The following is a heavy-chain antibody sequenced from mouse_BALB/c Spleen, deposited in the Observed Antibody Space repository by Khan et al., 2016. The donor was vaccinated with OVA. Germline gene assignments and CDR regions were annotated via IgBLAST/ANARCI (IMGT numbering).Heavy chain of an antibody. CDR3: ARNYGYYFDY. D-gene: IGHD1-2*01. J-gene: IGHJ2*01. CDR1: GFTFSSFG. Sequence: EVKLVESGGGLVQPGGSRKLSCAASGFTFSSFGMHWVRQAPEKGLEWVAYISSSSSTIYYADTVTGRITIFSANPNNTLVLQMTSLRSDDTARYFCARNYGYYFDYWGQGTTLPVSS. V-gene: IGHV5-17*02. CDR2: ISSSSSTI.